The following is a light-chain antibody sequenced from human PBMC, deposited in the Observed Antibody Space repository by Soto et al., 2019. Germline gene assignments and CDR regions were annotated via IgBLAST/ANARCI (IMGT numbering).Light chain of an antibody. CDR2: GAS. J-gene: IGKJ2*01. V-gene: IGKV3-20*01. Sequence: EIVLTQSPGTLSLSLEERASLSCRDSQSVSSKSAWYQQKPGQAPRVLIYGASRMDTGIPDRFGGSGSGTDFPLTSGRLEPDDFAVYYCQQYGGASRTVGQGTKLQI. CDR3: QQYGGASRT. CDR1: QSVSSK.